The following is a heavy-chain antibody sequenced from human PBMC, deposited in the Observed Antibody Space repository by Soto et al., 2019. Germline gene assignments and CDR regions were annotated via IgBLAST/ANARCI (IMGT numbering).Heavy chain of an antibody. D-gene: IGHD7-27*01. Sequence: SETLSLTCTVSGGSISPYYWTWIRQPPGKGLDWIGYIFHSGSTKYNPSLKSRVTMSVDTSKNQVSLDLTSLTAADTAIYYCARANWYSEYWGQGTLVTVSS. CDR2: IFHSGST. CDR3: ARANWYSEY. V-gene: IGHV4-59*01. CDR1: GGSISPYY. J-gene: IGHJ4*02.